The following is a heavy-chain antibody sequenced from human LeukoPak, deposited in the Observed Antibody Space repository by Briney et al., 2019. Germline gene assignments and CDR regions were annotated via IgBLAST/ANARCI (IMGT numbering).Heavy chain of an antibody. CDR3: ARALTTLTYEGY. V-gene: IGHV3-21*01. CDR1: GFTFTSYA. J-gene: IGHJ4*02. D-gene: IGHD1-1*01. CDR2: ISGSNSYI. Sequence: GGSLRLSCAASGFTFTSYAMSWVRQAPGKGLEWVSSISGSNSYIFYADSVKGRFTVSRDNAKDSLYLQMNSLRAEDTAVYYCARALTTLTYEGYWGQGTLVTVSS.